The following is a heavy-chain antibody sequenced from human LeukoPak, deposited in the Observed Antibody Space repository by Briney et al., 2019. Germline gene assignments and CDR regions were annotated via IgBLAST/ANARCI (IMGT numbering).Heavy chain of an antibody. CDR2: MDPVSGGT. V-gene: IGHV1-2*02. CDR1: GYTFTAYY. D-gene: IGHD2-15*01. J-gene: IGHJ5*02. CDR3: ARGVGSSWLDP. Sequence: GASVKVSCKASGYTFTAYYIHWVRQAPGQGLEWMGWMDPVSGGTNCAQRFQGRVTMTRDSSISTAYMQLSSLRSDDTADTAVYYCARGVGSSWLDPWGQGTLVTVSS.